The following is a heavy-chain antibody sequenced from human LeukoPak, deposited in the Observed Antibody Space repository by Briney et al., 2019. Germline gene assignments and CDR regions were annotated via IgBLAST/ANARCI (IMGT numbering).Heavy chain of an antibody. Sequence: SETLSLTCGVSGGSISSSNWWSWVRQPPGKGLEWRGEIYHSGSTNYNPSLKSRVTISVDKSKNQFSPKLSSVTAADTAVYYCARVGDSSGYYPLDYWGQGTLVTVSS. CDR2: IYHSGST. D-gene: IGHD3-22*01. CDR3: ARVGDSSGYYPLDY. V-gene: IGHV4-4*02. J-gene: IGHJ4*02. CDR1: GGSISSSNW.